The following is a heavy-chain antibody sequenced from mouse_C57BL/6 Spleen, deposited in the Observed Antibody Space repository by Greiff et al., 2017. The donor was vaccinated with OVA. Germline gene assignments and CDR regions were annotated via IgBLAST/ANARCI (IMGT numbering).Heavy chain of an antibody. CDR2: IRSKSNNYAT. V-gene: IGHV10-1*01. CDR1: GFSFNTYA. D-gene: IGHD3-2*02. CDR3: VRERGSSGYVLFDY. J-gene: IGHJ2*01. Sequence: EVKLVESGGGLVQPKGSLKLSCAASGFSFNTYAMNWVRQAPGKGLEWVARIRSKSNNYATYYADSVKDRFTISRDDSESMLYLQMNNLKTEDTAMYYCVRERGSSGYVLFDYWGQGTTLTVSS.